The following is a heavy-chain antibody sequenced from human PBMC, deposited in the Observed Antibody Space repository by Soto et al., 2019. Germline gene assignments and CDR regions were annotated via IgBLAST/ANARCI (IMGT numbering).Heavy chain of an antibody. CDR2: IFFTGST. J-gene: IGHJ6*02. V-gene: IGHV4-30-4*01. Sequence: QVQLQESGPGLVKPSQTLSLTCTVSGGSTNSADYYWSWIRQSPGKGLEWIGYIFFTGSTSYNPSLRSRLTLSLDTSKNQYTLKLASVPAADTAVYYCARDRDGSGWKGSGMDVWGQGTRVTVPS. D-gene: IGHD6-25*01. CDR3: ARDRDGSGWKGSGMDV. CDR1: GGSTNSADYY.